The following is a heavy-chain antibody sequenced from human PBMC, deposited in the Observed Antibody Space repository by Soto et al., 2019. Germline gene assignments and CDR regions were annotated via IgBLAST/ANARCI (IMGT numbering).Heavy chain of an antibody. CDR3: AKDSSRITIFGVVLGY. CDR1: GFTFSSYA. D-gene: IGHD3-3*01. V-gene: IGHV3-23*01. Sequence: GGSLRLSCAASGFTFSSYAMSWVRQAPGKGLEWVSAISGSGGSTYYADFVKGRFTISRDNSKNTLYLQMNSLRAEDTAVYYCAKDSSRITIFGVVLGYWGQGTLVTVSS. J-gene: IGHJ4*02. CDR2: ISGSGGST.